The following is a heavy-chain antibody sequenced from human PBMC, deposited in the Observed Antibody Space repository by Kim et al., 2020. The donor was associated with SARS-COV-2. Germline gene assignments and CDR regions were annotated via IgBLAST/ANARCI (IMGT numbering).Heavy chain of an antibody. J-gene: IGHJ4*02. CDR2: ISYDGSNK. CDR1: GFTFSSYG. CDR3: AGIPYCSSTSCYDY. D-gene: IGHD2-2*01. V-gene: IGHV3-30*03. Sequence: GGSLRLSCAASGFTFSSYGMHWVRQAPGKGLEWVAVISYDGSNKYYADSVKGRFTISRDNSKNTLYLQMNSLRAEDTAVYYCAGIPYCSSTSCYDYWGQG.